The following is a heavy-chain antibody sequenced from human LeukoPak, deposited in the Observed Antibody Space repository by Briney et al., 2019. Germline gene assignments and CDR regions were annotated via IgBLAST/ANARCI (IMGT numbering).Heavy chain of an antibody. CDR2: MNPNSGNA. Sequence: ASVKVSCKASGYTFTNYDINWVRQASGQGLEWVGWMNPNSGNAGFAQKFKGRITMTGDTTTNTAYMEVFSLTSDDTAIYYCATQRWEKLHGSYYYDGMDVWGQGTTVTVS. CDR1: GYTFTNYD. J-gene: IGHJ6*02. D-gene: IGHD1-26*01. CDR3: ATQRWEKLHGSYYYDGMDV. V-gene: IGHV1-8*02.